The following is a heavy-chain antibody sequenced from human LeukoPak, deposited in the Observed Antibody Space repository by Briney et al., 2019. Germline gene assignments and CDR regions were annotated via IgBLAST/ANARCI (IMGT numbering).Heavy chain of an antibody. Sequence: GGSLRLSCAASGFTFSSYWMSWVRQAPGKGLEWVANIKQDGSETYYVDSVKGRFTISRDNAKNSLYLQMNSPRDEDTAVYYCARSANTGWWNYWGQGALVTVSS. J-gene: IGHJ4*02. CDR2: IKQDGSET. D-gene: IGHD6-19*01. V-gene: IGHV3-7*01. CDR1: GFTFSSYW. CDR3: ARSANTGWWNY.